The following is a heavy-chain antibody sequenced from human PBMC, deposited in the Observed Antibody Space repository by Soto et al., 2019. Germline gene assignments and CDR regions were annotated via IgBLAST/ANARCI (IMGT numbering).Heavy chain of an antibody. J-gene: IGHJ4*02. CDR1: GGTFSSYT. D-gene: IGHD3-10*01. V-gene: IGHV1-69*02. CDR2: IIPILGIA. Sequence: QVQLVQSGAEVKKPGSSVKVSCKASGGTFSSYTISWVRQAPGQGLEWMGRIIPILGIANYAQKFQGRVTITADNSTSTAYMELSSLRSEDTAVYYCARGYYGSGSYYPLDYWGQGTLVTVSS. CDR3: ARGYYGSGSYYPLDY.